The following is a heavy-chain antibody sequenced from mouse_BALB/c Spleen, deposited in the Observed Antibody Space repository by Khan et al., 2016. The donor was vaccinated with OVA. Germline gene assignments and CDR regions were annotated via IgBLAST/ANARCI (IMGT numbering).Heavy chain of an antibody. CDR3: ARENYYGRSCYAIDY. CDR2: IGPGSSNA. J-gene: IGHJ4*01. D-gene: IGHD1-1*01. Sequence: DLVKPGASVKLSCKASGYTFTSYWINWIKKSPGQGLEWLGRIGPGSSNAYYNDIFEGKATLTVDTSSNTAYIQLSSLSSEESAVYFCARENYYGRSCYAIDYWGQGTSVTVSA. V-gene: IGHV1S41*01. CDR1: GYTFTSYW.